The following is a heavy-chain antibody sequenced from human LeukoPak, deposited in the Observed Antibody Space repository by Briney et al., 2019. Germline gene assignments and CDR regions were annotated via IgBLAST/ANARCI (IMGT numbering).Heavy chain of an antibody. CDR3: AKDTSYGGSGYFDY. J-gene: IGHJ4*02. Sequence: GGSLRLSCAASGFTFSSYGMHWVRQAPGKGLEWVAFIRYDGNNKYYADSVKGRFTISRDNSKNTLYLQMYSLRAEDTAVYYCAKDTSYGGSGYFDYWGQGTLVTVSS. CDR1: GFTFSSYG. CDR2: IRYDGNNK. V-gene: IGHV3-30*02. D-gene: IGHD1-26*01.